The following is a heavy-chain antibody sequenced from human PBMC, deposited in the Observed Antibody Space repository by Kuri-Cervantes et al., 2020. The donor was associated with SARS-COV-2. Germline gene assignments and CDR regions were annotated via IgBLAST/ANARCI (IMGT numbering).Heavy chain of an antibody. CDR1: GFTFSSYW. CDR2: IRYDGSNK. D-gene: IGHD2-2*01. J-gene: IGHJ4*02. V-gene: IGHV3-30*02. Sequence: GGSLRLSCAASGFTFSSYWMSWVRQAPDKGLEWVAFIRYDGSNKYYADSVKGRFTISRDNSKNTLYLQMNSLRAEDTAVYYCAKDEGDIVVVPAATGYWGQGTLVTVSS. CDR3: AKDEGDIVVVPAATGY.